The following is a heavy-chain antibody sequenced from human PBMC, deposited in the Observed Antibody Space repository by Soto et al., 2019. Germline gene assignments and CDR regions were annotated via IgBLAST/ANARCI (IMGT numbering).Heavy chain of an antibody. CDR3: APCGALMGYYYGSESNYYGMDV. Sequence: ASVKVSCKVSGYTLTELSMHWVRQAPGKGLEWMGGFDPEDGETIYAQKFQGRVTMTEDTSTDTAYMELSSLRSEDTAVYYCAPCGALMGYYYGSESNYYGMDVWGQGTTVTVSS. D-gene: IGHD3-10*01. V-gene: IGHV1-24*01. CDR1: GYTLTELS. CDR2: FDPEDGET. J-gene: IGHJ6*02.